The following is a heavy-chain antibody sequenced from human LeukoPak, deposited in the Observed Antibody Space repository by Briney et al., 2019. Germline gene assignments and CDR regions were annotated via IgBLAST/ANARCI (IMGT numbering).Heavy chain of an antibody. CDR3: ARHGGYDSGSYPLDY. CDR2: IYHSGGT. J-gene: IGHJ4*02. D-gene: IGHD3-10*01. V-gene: IGHV4-30-2*01. Sequence: SETLSLTCAVSGGSISSGGYSWSWIRQPPGKGLEWIGYIYHSGGTYYNPSLESRVTISVDRSKNQFSLKLTSVTAADTAVYYCARHGGYDSGSYPLDYWGQGTLVIVSS. CDR1: GGSISSGGYS.